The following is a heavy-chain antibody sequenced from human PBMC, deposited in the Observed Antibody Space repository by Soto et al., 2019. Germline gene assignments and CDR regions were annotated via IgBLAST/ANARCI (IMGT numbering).Heavy chain of an antibody. V-gene: IGHV3-11*06. D-gene: IGHD3-10*01. CDR2: ISSRSSYT. J-gene: IGHJ4*02. CDR3: ARVVHYYGSGSYYGPYFDY. CDR1: GFTFSDYY. Sequence: GGSLRLSCAASGFTFSDYYMSWIRQAPGKGQKWVSYISSRSSYTNCADSVKGRFTISRDNAKNSLFLQMNSLRVEDLALYYCARVVHYYGSGSYYGPYFDYWGQGT.